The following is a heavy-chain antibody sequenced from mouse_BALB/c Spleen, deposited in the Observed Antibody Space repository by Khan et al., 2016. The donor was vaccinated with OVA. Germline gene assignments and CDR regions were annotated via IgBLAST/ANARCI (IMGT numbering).Heavy chain of an antibody. CDR2: IDPSYGDT. J-gene: IGHJ2*01. CDR1: GYSFTDYN. Sequence: VQLKQSGPELEKPGASVKISCRASGYSFTDYNMNWVKQSNGKSLEWIGNIDPSYGDTNYNQKFKGKATLTVEKSSSTAYMQLKSLTSEDSAVYYCARLGGNYSFDCWGQGTTLTVSS. D-gene: IGHD2-1*01. CDR3: ARLGGNYSFDC. V-gene: IGHV1-39*01.